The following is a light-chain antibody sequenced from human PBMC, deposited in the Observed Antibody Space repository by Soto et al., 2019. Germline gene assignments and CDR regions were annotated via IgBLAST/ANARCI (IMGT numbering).Light chain of an antibody. J-gene: IGKJ1*01. CDR1: QSVSSY. V-gene: IGKV3-11*01. Sequence: EIVLTQSPATLSLSPGERATLSCRASQSVSSYLAWYQQKPGQAPRLLIYDASNRATGIPARLSGSGSGTDFSLTISGLEPEDFAFYYCQQRSNWPWTFGQWTKVEIK. CDR3: QQRSNWPWT. CDR2: DAS.